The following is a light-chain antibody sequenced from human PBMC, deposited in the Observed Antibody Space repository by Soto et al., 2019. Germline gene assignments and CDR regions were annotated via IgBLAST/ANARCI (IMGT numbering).Light chain of an antibody. V-gene: IGKV4-1*01. Sequence: DIVMTQSPDSLAVSLGERATINCKSSQSVLYSSNNKNYLAWYQQKPGQPPKLLIYWASTRESGVPDRFSGSGSGTDFTLTISSLQAEDVAVYYCQHGAFGQGTKLEIK. CDR3: QHGA. CDR1: QSVLYSSNNKNY. J-gene: IGKJ2*01. CDR2: WAS.